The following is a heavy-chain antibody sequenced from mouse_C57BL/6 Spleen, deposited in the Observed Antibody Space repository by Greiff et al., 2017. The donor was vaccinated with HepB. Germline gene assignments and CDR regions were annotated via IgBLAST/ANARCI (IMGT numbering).Heavy chain of an antibody. CDR3: ARETTVVATGNYFDY. J-gene: IGHJ2*01. CDR2: IYPGDGDT. Sequence: QVQLQQSGPELVKPGASVKISCKASGYAFSSSWMNWVKQRPGKGLEWIGRIYPGDGDTNYNGKFKGKATLTADKSSSTAYMQLSSLTSEDSAVYFCARETTVVATGNYFDYWGQGTTLTVSS. D-gene: IGHD1-1*01. V-gene: IGHV1-82*01. CDR1: GYAFSSSW.